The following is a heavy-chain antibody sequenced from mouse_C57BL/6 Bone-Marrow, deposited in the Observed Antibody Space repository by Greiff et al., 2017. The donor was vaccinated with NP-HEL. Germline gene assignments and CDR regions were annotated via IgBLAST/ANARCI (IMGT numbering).Heavy chain of an antibody. V-gene: IGHV1-66*01. J-gene: IGHJ4*01. CDR3: ARGYYGSSYVPYYAMDY. CDR1: GYSFTSYY. CDR2: IYPGSGNT. D-gene: IGHD1-1*01. Sequence: QVQLQQSGPELVKPGASVKISCKASGYSFTSYYIHWVKQRPGQGLEWIGWIYPGSGNTKYNEKFKGKATLTADTSSSTAYMQLSSLTSEDSAVYYCARGYYGSSYVPYYAMDYWGQGTSVTVSS.